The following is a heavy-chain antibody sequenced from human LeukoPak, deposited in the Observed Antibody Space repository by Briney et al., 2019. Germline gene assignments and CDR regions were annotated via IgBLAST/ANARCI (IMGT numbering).Heavy chain of an antibody. CDR1: GFTFNTYW. D-gene: IGHD3-3*01. CDR3: ARNTYYDFWSRHYGLDF. V-gene: IGHV3-7*01. Sequence: GGSLRLSCAASGFTFNTYWMNWVRQVPGRGLEWVANINHDGSDKYYVDSVKGRFTISRDNAKNSLYLEVHSLRAEDTAIYYCARNTYYDFWSRHYGLDFWGQGTLVTVSS. J-gene: IGHJ4*02. CDR2: INHDGSDK.